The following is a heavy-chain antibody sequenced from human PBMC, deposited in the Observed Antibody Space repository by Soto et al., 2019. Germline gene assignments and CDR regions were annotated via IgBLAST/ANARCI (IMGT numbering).Heavy chain of an antibody. CDR1: GFTFSTHA. J-gene: IGHJ5*02. V-gene: IGHV3-23*01. CDR3: AKGSGGDYGLRWFAP. D-gene: IGHD4-17*01. Sequence: EVQLLESGGDLVQPGGSLRLSCTASGFTFSTHAMTWVRQAPGKGLEWVSAISGGGVTTYSADSVKGRFTISRDNFKNTLYLQMNSLRVEDMAVYYCAKGSGGDYGLRWFAPWGQGTLVSVSS. CDR2: ISGGGVTT.